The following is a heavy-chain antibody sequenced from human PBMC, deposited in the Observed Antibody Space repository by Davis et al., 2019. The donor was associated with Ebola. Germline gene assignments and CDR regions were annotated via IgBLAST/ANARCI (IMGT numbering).Heavy chain of an antibody. V-gene: IGHV1-3*01. D-gene: IGHD5-18*01. J-gene: IGHJ6*02. CDR2: INAGNGNT. CDR1: GYTFTGYY. Sequence: AASVKVSCKASGYTFTGYYMHWVRQAPGQRLEWMGWINAGNGNTKYSQKFQGRVTITRDTSASTAYMELSSLRSEDTAVYYCASSGAAMVLFYYGMDVWGQGTTVTVSS. CDR3: ASSGAAMVLFYYGMDV.